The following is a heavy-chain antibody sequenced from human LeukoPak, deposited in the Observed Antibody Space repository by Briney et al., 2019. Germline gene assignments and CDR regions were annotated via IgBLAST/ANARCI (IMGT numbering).Heavy chain of an antibody. CDR2: IYTSGST. J-gene: IGHJ5*02. Sequence: SETLSLTCTVSGGSISSYYWSWIRQPAGKGLERIGRIYTSGSTNYNPSLKSRVTMSVDTSKNQFSLKLSSVTAADTAVYYCARYYDSSGYYYEASWFDPWGQGTLVTVSS. CDR3: ARYYDSSGYYYEASWFDP. V-gene: IGHV4-4*07. CDR1: GGSISSYY. D-gene: IGHD3-22*01.